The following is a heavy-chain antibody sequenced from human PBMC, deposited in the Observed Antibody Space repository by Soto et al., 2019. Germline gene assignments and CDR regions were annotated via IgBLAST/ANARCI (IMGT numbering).Heavy chain of an antibody. J-gene: IGHJ4*02. CDR1: GGTFSSYA. V-gene: IGHV1-69*13. Sequence: GASVKVSCKASGGTFSSYAISWVRQAPGQGLEWMGGIIPIFGTANYAQKFQGRVTITADESTSTAYMELSSLRSEDTAVYYCARCFFGYSSGNSCPGESWGQGTLVPVSS. D-gene: IGHD6-19*01. CDR3: ARCFFGYSSGNSCPGES. CDR2: IIPIFGTA.